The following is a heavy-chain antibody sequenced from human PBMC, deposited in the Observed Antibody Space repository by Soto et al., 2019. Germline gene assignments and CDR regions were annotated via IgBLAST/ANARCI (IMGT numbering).Heavy chain of an antibody. V-gene: IGHV3-30-3*01. J-gene: IGHJ6*02. CDR2: ISYDGSNK. CDR3: ARGTTTSAFSAMDV. Sequence: QVQLVESGGGVVQPGRSLRLSCAASGFTFSNNAMDWVRQAPGKGLEWVAVISYDGSNKYIAESVKGRFTISRDNSKNTLFLPMNSLRAEDTAVYYWARGTTTSAFSAMDVWGQGTTVTVSS. D-gene: IGHD1-1*01. CDR1: GFTFSNNA.